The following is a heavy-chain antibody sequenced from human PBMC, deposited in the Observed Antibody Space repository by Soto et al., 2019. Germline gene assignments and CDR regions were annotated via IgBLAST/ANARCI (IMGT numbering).Heavy chain of an antibody. V-gene: IGHV4-59*08. CDR3: ARHVVTGYYYFDS. CDR2: ISYSGST. D-gene: IGHD3-9*01. Sequence: PSETLSLTCTVSGGSISNYYWSWIRQPPGKELEWIGYISYSGSTNYNPSLKSRLTISVDTSKNHFSLKLSSVTAADTAVYYCARHVVTGYYYFDSWGQGTLVTVS. J-gene: IGHJ4*02. CDR1: GGSISNYY.